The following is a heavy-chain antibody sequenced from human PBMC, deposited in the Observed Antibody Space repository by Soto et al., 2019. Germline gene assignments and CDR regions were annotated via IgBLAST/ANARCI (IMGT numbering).Heavy chain of an antibody. D-gene: IGHD5-18*01. CDR1: GFTFSTYA. CDR2: IAYDGSNK. CDR3: ARSEDTAMTYYYFDY. V-gene: IGHV3-30-3*01. Sequence: QVQLVESGGGVVQPGRSLRLSCAASGFTFSTYAIHWVRQAPGKGLAWVAVIAYDGSNKYYADPVKGRFTISRDNSNNTLYLQINSLRAEDTAEYYCARSEDTAMTYYYFDYWGQGTLVTVSS. J-gene: IGHJ4*01.